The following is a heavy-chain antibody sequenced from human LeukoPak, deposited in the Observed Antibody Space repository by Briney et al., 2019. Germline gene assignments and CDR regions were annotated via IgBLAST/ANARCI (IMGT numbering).Heavy chain of an antibody. CDR3: ARDNGDTMLRGVTWFDP. J-gene: IGHJ5*02. Sequence: GGSLRLSCVASGFTVSRNYMSWVRQAPGRGLEWVSVIYSGGSTYYADSVKGRFTISRDNSKNTLYLRMNSLRAEDTAVYYCARDNGDTMLRGVTWFDPWGQGTLVTVSS. D-gene: IGHD3-10*01. CDR2: IYSGGST. CDR1: GFTVSRNY. V-gene: IGHV3-66*01.